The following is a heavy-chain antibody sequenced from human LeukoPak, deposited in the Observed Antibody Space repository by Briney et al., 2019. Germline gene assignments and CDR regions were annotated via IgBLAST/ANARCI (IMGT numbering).Heavy chain of an antibody. CDR2: FSVSAGDT. J-gene: IGHJ4*02. CDR3: ARKRVAGLFDY. Sequence: PGGSLRLSCAASGFTLSNYGMSWVRQAPGKGLEWVSGFSVSAGDTYYADSVKGRFTISRDNSKDTLYLQMNSLRAEDTAVYYCARKRVAGLFDYWGQGTLVTVSS. V-gene: IGHV3-23*01. CDR1: GFTLSNYG. D-gene: IGHD6-19*01.